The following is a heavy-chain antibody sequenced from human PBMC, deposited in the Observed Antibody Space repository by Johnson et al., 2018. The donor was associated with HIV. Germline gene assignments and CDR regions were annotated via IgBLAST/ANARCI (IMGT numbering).Heavy chain of an antibody. J-gene: IGHJ3*02. CDR1: GFTFSSYD. Sequence: VQLVESGGGLVQPGGSLRLSCAASGFTFSSYDMHWVRQATGKGLEWVSAIGTAGDTYYPGSVKGRFTISRENAKNSLYLQMNSLRAEDTALYYCARDVIVLVVYAKVGAFDIWGQGTMVTVSS. CDR3: ARDVIVLVVYAKVGAFDI. V-gene: IGHV3-13*01. D-gene: IGHD2-8*02. CDR2: IGTAGDT.